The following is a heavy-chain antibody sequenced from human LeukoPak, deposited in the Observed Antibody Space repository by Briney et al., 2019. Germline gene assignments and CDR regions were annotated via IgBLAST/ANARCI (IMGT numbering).Heavy chain of an antibody. CDR3: ARGSGYANYYYYYMDV. CDR1: GYTFTSYD. J-gene: IGHJ6*03. D-gene: IGHD5-12*01. Sequence: ASVKVSCKASGYTFTSYDINWVRQATGQGLEWMGWMNPNSGNTGYAQKFQGRVTMTGNTSISTAYMELSSLRSEDTAVYYCARGSGYANYYYYYMDVWGKGTTVTISS. V-gene: IGHV1-8*01. CDR2: MNPNSGNT.